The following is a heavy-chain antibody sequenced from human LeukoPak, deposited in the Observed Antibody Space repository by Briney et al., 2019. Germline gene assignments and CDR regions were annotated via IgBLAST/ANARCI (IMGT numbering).Heavy chain of an antibody. J-gene: IGHJ4*02. V-gene: IGHV4-59*01. D-gene: IGHD4-11*01. CDR3: ARADPVTTTPHFDY. Sequence: SETLSLTCTVSGGSISSYYWSWIRQPPGKGLEWIGYIYYSGSTNYNPSLKSRVTISVDTSKNQFSLKLSSVTAADTAVYYSARADPVTTTPHFDYWGQGTLVTVSS. CDR1: GGSISSYY. CDR2: IYYSGST.